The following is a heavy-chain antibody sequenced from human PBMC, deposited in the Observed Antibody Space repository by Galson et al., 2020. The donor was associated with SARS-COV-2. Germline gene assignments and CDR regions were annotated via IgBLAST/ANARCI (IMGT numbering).Heavy chain of an antibody. CDR1: VGSFSGYY. CDR2: ISHSGST. V-gene: IGHV4-34*01. J-gene: IGHJ3*02. CDR3: ARALLWFGESISSDAFDI. Sequence: SETLSLTCAVYVGSFSGYYWSWIRQPPGKGLEWVGEISHSGSTNYNPSLKSRVTISVDRSRNQFSLKLSSVTAADTAVYYCARALLWFGESISSDAFDIWGQGTMVTVSS. D-gene: IGHD3-10*01.